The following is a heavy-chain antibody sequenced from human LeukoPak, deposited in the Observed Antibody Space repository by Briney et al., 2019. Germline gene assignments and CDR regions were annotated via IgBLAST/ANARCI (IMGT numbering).Heavy chain of an antibody. J-gene: IGHJ5*02. V-gene: IGHV4-34*01. CDR2: INHSGST. D-gene: IGHD5-12*01. CDR1: GGSFSGYY. CDR3: ARDRRWLQDNWFNP. Sequence: PSETLSLTCAVYGGSFSGYYWSWIRQPPGKGLEWIGEINHSGSTNYNPSLKSRVTISVDRSKNQFSLKLSSVTAADTAVYYCARDRRWLQDNWFNPWGQGTLVTVSS.